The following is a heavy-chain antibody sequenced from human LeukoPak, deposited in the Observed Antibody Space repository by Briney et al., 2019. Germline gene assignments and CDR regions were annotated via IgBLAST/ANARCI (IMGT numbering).Heavy chain of an antibody. J-gene: IGHJ4*02. V-gene: IGHV3-7*01. D-gene: IGHD3-16*01. CDR2: INQDGGEK. CDR3: ARYRHLCY. Sequence: GGSLRLSCAASGFTFSGSWMSWVRQAPGKGLEWVASINQDGGEKYSLDSVKGRFTISRDNTKSSLYLQMNSLRAEDTAMYYCARYRHLCYWGQGTLVTVSS. CDR1: GFTFSGSW.